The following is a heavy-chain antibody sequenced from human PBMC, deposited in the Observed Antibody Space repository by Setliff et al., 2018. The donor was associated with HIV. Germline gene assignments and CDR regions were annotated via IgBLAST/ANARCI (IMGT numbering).Heavy chain of an antibody. CDR2: FDPEDAET. D-gene: IGHD2-8*01. V-gene: IGHV1-24*01. CDR1: GYTLTELS. CDR3: ATEMMYAQGSFDY. Sequence: EASVKVSCKVSGYTLTELSMHWVRQAPGKGLEWMGGFDPEDAETIYAQRFQGRVTMTEDTSTDTAYMELSSLSSEDTAVYYCATEMMYAQGSFDYWGQGTLVTVS. J-gene: IGHJ4*02.